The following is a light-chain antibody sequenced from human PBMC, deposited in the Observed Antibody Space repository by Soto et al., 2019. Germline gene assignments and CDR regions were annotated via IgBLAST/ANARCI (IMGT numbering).Light chain of an antibody. V-gene: IGKV1-5*01. J-gene: IGKJ2*01. CDR1: QSISSW. Sequence: DIQMTQSPSTLSASGGDRVTITCRARQSISSWLAWYQQKPGKAPKLLIYDASSLESGVPSRFSGSGSGTEFTLTISSLQPDDFATYYCQQYNSYSPYTFGQGTKLEIK. CDR3: QQYNSYSPYT. CDR2: DAS.